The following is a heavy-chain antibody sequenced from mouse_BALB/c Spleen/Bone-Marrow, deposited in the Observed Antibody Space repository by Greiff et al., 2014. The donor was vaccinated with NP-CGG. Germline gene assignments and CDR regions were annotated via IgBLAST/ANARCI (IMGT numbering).Heavy chain of an antibody. J-gene: IGHJ4*01. CDR2: ISTYYGDA. CDR1: GYTFTDYA. Sequence: VQLQQSGAELMRPGVSVKISCKGSGYTFTDYAMHWVKQSHAKSLEWIGVISTYYGDASYNQKFKGKATMTVDKSSSTAYMELARLTSEDSAIYYCARSGKVRNAMDYWGQGTSVTVSS. D-gene: IGHD2-14*01. V-gene: IGHV1S137*01. CDR3: ARSGKVRNAMDY.